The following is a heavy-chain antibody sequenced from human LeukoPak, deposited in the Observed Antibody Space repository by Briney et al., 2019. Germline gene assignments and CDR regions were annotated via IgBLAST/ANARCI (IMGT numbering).Heavy chain of an antibody. CDR2: ISSSRSYI. V-gene: IGHV3-21*04. CDR1: GFTFSSYS. J-gene: IGHJ4*02. Sequence: TGGSLRLSCAASGFTFSSYSMNWVRQAPGKGLEWVSSISSSRSYIYYADSVKGRITISRDNAKNTLYLQMNSLRAEDTAVYYCASTHVAVAGGYWGQGTLVTVSS. D-gene: IGHD6-19*01. CDR3: ASTHVAVAGGY.